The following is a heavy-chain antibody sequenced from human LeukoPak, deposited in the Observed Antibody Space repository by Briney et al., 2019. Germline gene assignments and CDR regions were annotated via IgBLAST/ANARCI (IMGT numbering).Heavy chain of an antibody. CDR2: INPNSGGP. V-gene: IGHV1-2*02. CDR1: AYTFTSYY. J-gene: IGHJ5*02. D-gene: IGHD3-22*01. Sequence: ASENVACKASAYTFTSYYMHWVRQAPGQELKWMRWINPNSGGPNYAQKFQGRVTMTSDTSISTAYMELSRLTSDDTAVYYCARGKTDYYDSTAYRFDPWGQGTLVTVSS. CDR3: ARGKTDYYDSTAYRFDP.